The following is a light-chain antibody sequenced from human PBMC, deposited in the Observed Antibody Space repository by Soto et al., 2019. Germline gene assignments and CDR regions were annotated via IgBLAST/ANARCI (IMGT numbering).Light chain of an antibody. V-gene: IGLV6-57*04. CDR3: QSYYNSDHVV. J-gene: IGLJ2*01. CDR1: SGNIASNY. Sequence: NFMLTQPQSVSESPGKTVTISCTRSSGNIASNYVQWYQQRPDSAPTTVIYEDHQRPSGVPDRFSGSIDSSSNSASLSISGLQTEDEADYYCQSYYNSDHVVFGGGTKLTVL. CDR2: EDH.